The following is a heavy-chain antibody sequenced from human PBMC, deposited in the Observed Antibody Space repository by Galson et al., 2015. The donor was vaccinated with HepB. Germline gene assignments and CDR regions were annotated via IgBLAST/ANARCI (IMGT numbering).Heavy chain of an antibody. CDR1: GVSISSHNW. CDR2: IFHSGST. J-gene: IGHJ4*02. V-gene: IGHV4-4*02. CDR3: SRQTYCTAGTFSVDDKPFDY. Sequence: LTCAVSGVSISSHNWWTWVRQPPGKGLEWIGEIFHSGSTDYNPSLKSRVTISVDNSKNQFSLRLRSVTAADTAMYYCSRQTYCTAGTFSVDDKPFDYWGQGILVSVSS. D-gene: IGHD2-8*02.